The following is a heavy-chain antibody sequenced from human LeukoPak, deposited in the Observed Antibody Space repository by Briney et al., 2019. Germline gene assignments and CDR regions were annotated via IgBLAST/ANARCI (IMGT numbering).Heavy chain of an antibody. D-gene: IGHD6-19*01. CDR3: ARDQWLVHPEGVDYYYGMDV. Sequence: GGSLRLSCAASGFTFSSYSMNWVRQAPGKGLEWVSSISSSSSHIYYADSVKGRFTISRDNAKNSLYLQMNSLRAEDTAVYYCARDQWLVHPEGVDYYYGMDVWGQGTTVTVSS. J-gene: IGHJ6*02. CDR2: ISSSSSHI. V-gene: IGHV3-21*01. CDR1: GFTFSSYS.